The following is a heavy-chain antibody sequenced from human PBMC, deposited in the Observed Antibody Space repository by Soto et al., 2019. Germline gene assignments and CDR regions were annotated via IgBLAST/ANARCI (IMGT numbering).Heavy chain of an antibody. CDR1: GYTFTGYY. CDR3: ARIFLRWGAFDS. D-gene: IGHD3-16*01. Sequence: QVQLVQSGAGVKKPGASVKVSCKASGYTFTGYYMHWVRQAPGQGLEWMGIINPSGGSTSYAQKFQCSVTMTKDTSTSTLYIELSSVKSEDTAEYYWARIFLRWGAFDSWGQRTMVTVSS. J-gene: IGHJ3*02. V-gene: IGHV1-46*03. CDR2: INPSGGST.